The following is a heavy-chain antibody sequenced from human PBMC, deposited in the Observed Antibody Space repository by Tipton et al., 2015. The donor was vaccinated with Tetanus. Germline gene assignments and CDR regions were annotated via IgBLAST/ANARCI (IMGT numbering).Heavy chain of an antibody. Sequence: SLRLSCAASGFSFGSYAMSWVRQAPGKGLEWVSDFIERGETTYYADSVKGRFTVSRDKSKNTLYLDMTSLRASDTAVYFCATLPKQWLADFGYWGQGALVTVSS. D-gene: IGHD6-19*01. J-gene: IGHJ4*02. V-gene: IGHV3-23*01. CDR3: ATLPKQWLADFGY. CDR1: GFSFGSYA. CDR2: FIERGETT.